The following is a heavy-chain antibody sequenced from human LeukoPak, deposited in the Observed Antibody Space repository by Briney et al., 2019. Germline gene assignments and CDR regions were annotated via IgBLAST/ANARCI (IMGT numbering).Heavy chain of an antibody. V-gene: IGHV1-2*02. J-gene: IGHJ4*02. CDR3: ARTYSSSWGYFDY. D-gene: IGHD6-13*01. Sequence: GASVKVSCKASGYTFTGYYMHWVRQAPGQGLEWMGWINPNSGGTNYARKFQGRATMTRDTSISTAYMELSRLRSDDTAVYYCARTYSSSWGYFDYWGQGTLVTVSS. CDR2: INPNSGGT. CDR1: GYTFTGYY.